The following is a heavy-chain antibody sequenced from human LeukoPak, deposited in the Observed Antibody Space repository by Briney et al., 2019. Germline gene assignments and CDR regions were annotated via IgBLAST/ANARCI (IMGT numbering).Heavy chain of an antibody. CDR3: ARRGRALYCSGGSRYDY. CDR2: IYYSGST. D-gene: IGHD2-15*01. V-gene: IGHV4-59*01. J-gene: IGHJ4*02. Sequence: PSETLSLTCTVSGGSISSYYWSWIRQPPGKGLEWIGYIYYSGSTNYNPSLKSRVTISVDTSKNQSSLKLSSVTAADTAVYYCARRGRALYCSGGSRYDYWGQGTLVTVSS. CDR1: GGSISSYY.